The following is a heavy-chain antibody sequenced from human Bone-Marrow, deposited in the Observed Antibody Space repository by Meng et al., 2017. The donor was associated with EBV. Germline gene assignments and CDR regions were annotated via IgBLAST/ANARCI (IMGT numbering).Heavy chain of an antibody. CDR1: GGSVSSGSYY. CDR2: IYYSGST. D-gene: IGHD5-18*01. CDR3: ARDNVDTAMVPH. J-gene: IGHJ4*02. V-gene: IGHV4-61*01. Sequence: HLQGTVQRLVKPSETRSPTFTVSGGSVSSGSYYWSWIRQPPGKGLEWIGYIYYSGSTNYNPPLKSRVTISVDTSKTQFSLKLSSVTAADTAVYYCARDNVDTAMVPHWGQGTLVTVSS.